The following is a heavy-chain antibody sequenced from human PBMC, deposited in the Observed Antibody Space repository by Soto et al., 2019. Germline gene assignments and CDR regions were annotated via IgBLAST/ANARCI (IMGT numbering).Heavy chain of an antibody. D-gene: IGHD6-25*01. J-gene: IGHJ3*02. CDR3: ATYSSAPYDAFDI. V-gene: IGHV1-46*01. Sequence: ASVKVSCKASGYTFTSYYMHCVRQAPGQGLEWMGIINPSGGSTSYAQKFQGRVTMTRDTSTSTVYMELSSLRSEDTAVYYCATYSSAPYDAFDIWGQGTMVTVS. CDR2: INPSGGST. CDR1: GYTFTSYY.